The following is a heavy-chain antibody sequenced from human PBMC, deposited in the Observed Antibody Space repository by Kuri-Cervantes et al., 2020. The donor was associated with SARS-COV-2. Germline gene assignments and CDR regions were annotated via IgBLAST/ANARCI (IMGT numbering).Heavy chain of an antibody. CDR1: GFTFSSYG. D-gene: IGHD6-6*01. V-gene: IGHV3-30*02. CDR2: IRYDESNK. CDR3: ARVPSSSGFFDY. Sequence: GGSLRLSCAASGFTFSSYGMHWVRQAPGKGLEWVAFIRYDESNKYYADSVKGRFTISRDNAKNSLYLQMNSLRAEDTAVYYCARVPSSSGFFDYWGQGTLVTVSS. J-gene: IGHJ4*02.